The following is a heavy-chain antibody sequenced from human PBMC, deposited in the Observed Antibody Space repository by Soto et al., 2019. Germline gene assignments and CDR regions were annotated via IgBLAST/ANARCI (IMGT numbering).Heavy chain of an antibody. CDR2: ISWDGGSS. Sequence: GGSLRLSCAASGFTFDDYTMHWVRQAPGKGLEWVSLISWDGGSSYYADSVKGRFTISRDNSKNSLYLQMNSLRTEDTALYYCAKDIAGYGMDVWGQGTTVTVSS. J-gene: IGHJ6*02. CDR3: AKDIAGYGMDV. V-gene: IGHV3-43*01. D-gene: IGHD3-10*01. CDR1: GFTFDDYT.